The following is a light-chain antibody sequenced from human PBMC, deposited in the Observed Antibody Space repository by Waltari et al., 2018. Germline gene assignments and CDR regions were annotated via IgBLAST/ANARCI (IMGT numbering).Light chain of an antibody. CDR3: CSYAGSSIWV. CDR1: SSDVGSYNL. V-gene: IGLV2-23*01. J-gene: IGLJ3*02. CDR2: EES. Sequence: QSALTQPASVSGSPGQSITISCTGTSSDVGSYNLVPWYHQHQGKAPKLMIYEESKRPSGVSNRFSGSKSGNTASLTISGLQAEDEANYYCCSYAGSSIWVFGGGTELTVL.